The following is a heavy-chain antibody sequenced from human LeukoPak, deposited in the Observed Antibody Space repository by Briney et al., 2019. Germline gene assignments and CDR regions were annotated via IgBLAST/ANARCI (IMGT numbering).Heavy chain of an antibody. J-gene: IGHJ4*02. V-gene: IGHV3-53*01. CDR1: GLSVSSNY. D-gene: IGHD6-19*01. Sequence: GGSLRLSCAASGLSVSSNYISWVRQAPGKGLEWVSILYSTGSTFYADSVGGRFTISSDSSKNTVYLQMNSLRAEDTAVYYCARTITSGWGFFDIWGQGTVVTVSS. CDR2: LYSTGST. CDR3: ARTITSGWGFFDI.